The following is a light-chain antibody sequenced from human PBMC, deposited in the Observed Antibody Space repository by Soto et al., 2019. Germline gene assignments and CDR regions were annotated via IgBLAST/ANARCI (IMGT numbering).Light chain of an antibody. CDR3: CSYAGIYTWV. CDR1: SSDVGGYNY. J-gene: IGLJ3*02. V-gene: IGLV2-11*01. Sequence: QSALTQPRSVSGSPGQSVTISCTGTSSDVGGYNYVSWYQQHPGKAPKLMIYDVSKWPSGVPDRFSGSKSGNTASLTISGLQAEDEADYYCCSYAGIYTWVFGGGTQLTVL. CDR2: DVS.